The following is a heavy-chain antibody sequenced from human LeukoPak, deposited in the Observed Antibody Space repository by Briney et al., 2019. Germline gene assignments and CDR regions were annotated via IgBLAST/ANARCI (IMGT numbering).Heavy chain of an antibody. CDR3: ARGDILTGYQRFRWFDP. CDR1: GGSFSGYY. Sequence: SETLSLTCAVYGGSFSGYYWSWIRQPPGKGLEWLGEINHSGSTNYNPSLKSRVTISVDTSKNQFSLKLSSVTAADTAVYYCARGDILTGYQRFRWFDPWGQGTLVTVSS. V-gene: IGHV4-34*01. D-gene: IGHD3-9*01. J-gene: IGHJ5*02. CDR2: INHSGST.